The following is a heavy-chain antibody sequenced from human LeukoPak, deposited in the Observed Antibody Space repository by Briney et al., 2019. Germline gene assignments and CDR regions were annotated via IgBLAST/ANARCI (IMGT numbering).Heavy chain of an antibody. D-gene: IGHD3-10*01. V-gene: IGHV3-23*01. CDR1: GFTFSSYA. Sequence: GGSLRLSCAASGFTFSSYAMSWVRQAPGQGLEWVSAISGSGGSTYYADSVKGRFTISRDNSKNTLYLQMNSLRAEDTAVHYCANLWGEKGYYFDYWGQGTLVTVSS. CDR3: ANLWGEKGYYFDY. J-gene: IGHJ4*02. CDR2: ISGSGGST.